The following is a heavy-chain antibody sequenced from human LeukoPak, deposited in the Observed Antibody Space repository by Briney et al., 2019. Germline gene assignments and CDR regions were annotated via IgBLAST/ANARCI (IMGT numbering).Heavy chain of an antibody. J-gene: IGHJ4*02. D-gene: IGHD3-22*01. V-gene: IGHV3-30-3*01. CDR1: GFTFSSYA. CDR3: ARDGFSYSYDSSGYYYPAY. Sequence: GGSLRLSCAASGFTFSSYAMHWVRQAPGKGLEWVAVISYNGSNKYYAHSVKGRFTFSRDNSKNTLFLQMNSLRAEDTAVYYCARDGFSYSYDSSGYYYPAYWGQGTLVTVSS. CDR2: ISYNGSNK.